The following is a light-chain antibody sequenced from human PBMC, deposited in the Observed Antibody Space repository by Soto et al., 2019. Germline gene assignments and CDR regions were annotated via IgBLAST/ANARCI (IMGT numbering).Light chain of an antibody. CDR1: QSISSW. V-gene: IGKV1-5*01. J-gene: IGKJ4*01. Sequence: DLQSPQSPSTLSASVVARVTITGRASQSISSWLAWYQQKPGKAPKLLIYDASSLESGVPSRFSGSGSGTEFTLTISRLQPDDSATYYCQQYNSWQLSFGGGTKVDIK. CDR2: DAS. CDR3: QQYNSWQLS.